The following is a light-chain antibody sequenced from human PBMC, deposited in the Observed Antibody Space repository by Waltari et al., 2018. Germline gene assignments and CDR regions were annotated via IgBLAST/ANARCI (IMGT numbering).Light chain of an antibody. Sequence: DIVLTQSPDSLAVSLGERATIHCTSTQSLLYSSVNKNCLAWYQQKAGQPPKLLIYWASTREPGVPDQFSGSGSGTEFTLSISSLQSEDFAIYYCQQYNEWPRTFGQGTRVEI. V-gene: IGKV4-1*01. CDR1: QSLLYSSVNKNC. CDR2: WAS. J-gene: IGKJ1*01. CDR3: QQYNEWPRT.